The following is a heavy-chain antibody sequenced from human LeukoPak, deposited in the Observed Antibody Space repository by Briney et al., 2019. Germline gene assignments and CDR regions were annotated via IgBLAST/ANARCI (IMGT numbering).Heavy chain of an antibody. D-gene: IGHD3-10*01. Sequence: GGSLRLSCAASGFTFSSYAMHWVRQAPGKGLEWVAVISYDGSNKYYADSVKGRFTISRDNSKNTLYLQMNSLRAEDTAVYYCAKDGNPLLWFGELLFSSYGMDVWGKGTTVTVSS. CDR3: AKDGNPLLWFGELLFSSYGMDV. J-gene: IGHJ6*04. CDR2: ISYDGSNK. V-gene: IGHV3-30*04. CDR1: GFTFSSYA.